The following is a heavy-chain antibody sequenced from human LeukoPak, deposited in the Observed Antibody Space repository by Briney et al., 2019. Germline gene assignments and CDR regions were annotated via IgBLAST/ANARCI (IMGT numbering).Heavy chain of an antibody. CDR1: GGTFSSYA. CDR2: IIPILGIA. CDR3: ARGNHIHY. D-gene: IGHD2-21*01. Sequence: ASVKVSCKASGGTFSSYAISWVRQAPGQGLEWMGRIIPILGIANYAQKFQGRVTMTRDTSTSTVYMELSSLRSEDTAVYYCARGNHIHYWGQGTLVTVSS. V-gene: IGHV1-69*04. J-gene: IGHJ4*02.